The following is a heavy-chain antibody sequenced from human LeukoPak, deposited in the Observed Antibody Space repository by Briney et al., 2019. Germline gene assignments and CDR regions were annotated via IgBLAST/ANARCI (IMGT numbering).Heavy chain of an antibody. V-gene: IGHV3-48*01. J-gene: IGHJ4*02. CDR1: GFTFSSYS. Sequence: PGGSLRLSCAASGFTFSSYSMNWVRQAPGKGLEWVSYISSSSSTIYYADSVKGRFTISRDNAKNSLYLQMNSLRAEDTAVYYCAKRDIVVVPGAIEDYWGQGTLVTASS. CDR2: ISSSSSTI. CDR3: AKRDIVVVPGAIEDY. D-gene: IGHD2-2*01.